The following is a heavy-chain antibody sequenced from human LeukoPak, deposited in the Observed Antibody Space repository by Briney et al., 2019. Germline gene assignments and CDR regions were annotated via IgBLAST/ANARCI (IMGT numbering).Heavy chain of an antibody. CDR3: AKGLDIVVVVAATFFDY. V-gene: IGHV3-23*01. CDR2: ISGSGGST. Sequence: PGGSLRLSCAASGFTFSSYAMSWVRQAPGKGLEWVSAISGSGGSTYYADSVKGRFTISRDNSKNTLYLQMNSLRAEDTAVYYCAKGLDIVVVVAATFFDYWGQGTLVTVSS. J-gene: IGHJ4*02. D-gene: IGHD2-15*01. CDR1: GFTFSSYA.